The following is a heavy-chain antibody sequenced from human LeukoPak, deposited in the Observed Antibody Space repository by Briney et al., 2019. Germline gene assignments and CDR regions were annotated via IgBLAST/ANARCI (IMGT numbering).Heavy chain of an antibody. Sequence: ASVKVSCKAFGYTFTSNYMHWVRQAPGQGLEWMGIINPSGGSTSYAQKFQGRVTMTRDMSTSTVYMELSSLRSEDTAVYYCARVQGYSSSWYPTFDYWGQGTLVTVSS. J-gene: IGHJ4*02. V-gene: IGHV1-46*01. CDR1: GYTFTSNY. CDR2: INPSGGST. D-gene: IGHD6-13*01. CDR3: ARVQGYSSSWYPTFDY.